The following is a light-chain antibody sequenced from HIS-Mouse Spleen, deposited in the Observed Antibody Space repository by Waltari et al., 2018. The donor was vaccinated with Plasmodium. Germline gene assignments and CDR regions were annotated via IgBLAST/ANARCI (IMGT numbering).Light chain of an antibody. CDR1: ALPKQY. CDR2: KDS. CDR3: QSADSSGTYVV. Sequence: SYEVTQPPSVSVSPGQTARLTCSGDALPKQYAYWYQQKPGQAPVLVIYKDSERSSGIPERFSGSSSGTTVTLTISGVQAEDEADYYCQSADSSGTYVVFGGGTKLTVL. V-gene: IGLV3-25*03. J-gene: IGLJ2*01.